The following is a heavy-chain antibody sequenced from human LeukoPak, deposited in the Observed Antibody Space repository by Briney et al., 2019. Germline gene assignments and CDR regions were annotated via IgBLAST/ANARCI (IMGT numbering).Heavy chain of an antibody. CDR3: AKGTTRDTYGSGSYYKYYYYYGMDV. CDR2: ISGSGGST. Sequence: GGSLRRSCAASGFTFSSYAMSWVRQAPGKGLEWVSAISGSGGSTYYADSVKGRFTISRDNSKNTLYLQMNSLRAEDTAVYYCAKGTTRDTYGSGSYYKYYYYYGMDVWGQGTTVTVSS. D-gene: IGHD3-10*01. V-gene: IGHV3-23*01. J-gene: IGHJ6*02. CDR1: GFTFSSYA.